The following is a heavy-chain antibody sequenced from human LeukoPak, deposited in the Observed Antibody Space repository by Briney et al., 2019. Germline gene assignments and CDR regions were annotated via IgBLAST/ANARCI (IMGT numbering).Heavy chain of an antibody. CDR1: GGSISSYY. V-gene: IGHV4-59*07. Sequence: SDTLSLTCTVSGGSISSYYWSWIRQPPGKGLEWIGYIYYSGSTNYNPSLKSRVTISVDTSKNQFSLKLSSVTAADTAVYYCARGGHSGFDYWGQGTLVTVSS. J-gene: IGHJ4*02. D-gene: IGHD5-12*01. CDR3: ARGGHSGFDY. CDR2: IYYSGST.